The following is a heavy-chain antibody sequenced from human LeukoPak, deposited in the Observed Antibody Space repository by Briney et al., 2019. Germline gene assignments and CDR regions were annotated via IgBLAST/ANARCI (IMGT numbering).Heavy chain of an antibody. Sequence: GGSLRLSCAASGFTFSSYEMNWVRQAPGKGLEWVAFIRYDGSNKYHADSVKGRFTISKDNSKNTVHLQMNSLRVEDTAVYYCAKDREWSLDYWGQGTLVTVSS. V-gene: IGHV3-30*02. J-gene: IGHJ4*02. CDR3: AKDREWSLDY. CDR2: IRYDGSNK. D-gene: IGHD3-3*01. CDR1: GFTFSSYE.